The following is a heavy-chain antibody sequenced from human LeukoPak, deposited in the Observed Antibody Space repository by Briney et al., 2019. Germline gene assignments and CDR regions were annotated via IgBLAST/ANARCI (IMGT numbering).Heavy chain of an antibody. J-gene: IGHJ4*02. D-gene: IGHD1-26*01. CDR1: GFTFSSYW. V-gene: IGHV3-7*01. CDR2: IKQDGSEK. Sequence: PGGSLRLSCAASGFTFSSYWMSWVRQAPGKGLEWVANIKQDGSEKYYVDSVKGRFTLSRDNAKNSLYLQMNSQRTEDTAGYYLSSTLGRYYYFDYWGQGTLVTVSS. CDR3: SSTLGRYYYFDY.